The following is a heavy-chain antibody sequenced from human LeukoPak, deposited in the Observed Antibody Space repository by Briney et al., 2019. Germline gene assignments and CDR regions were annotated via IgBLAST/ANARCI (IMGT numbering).Heavy chain of an antibody. D-gene: IGHD6-19*01. J-gene: IGHJ5*02. Sequence: PGGSLRLSCAASGLTFYTYAMSWVRQAPGKGLEWVSAISDSGGSTYYADSVKGRFTISRDNSKNTLYLQMNSLRAEDTAVYYCAKQDPYSSGWYPWGQGTLVTVSS. CDR3: AKQDPYSSGWYP. V-gene: IGHV3-23*01. CDR1: GLTFYTYA. CDR2: ISDSGGST.